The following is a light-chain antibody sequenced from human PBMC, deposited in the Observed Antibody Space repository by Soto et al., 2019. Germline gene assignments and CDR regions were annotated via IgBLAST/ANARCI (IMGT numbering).Light chain of an antibody. CDR1: QSVDSSF. CDR2: GTS. J-gene: IGKJ4*01. CDR3: QQYGSSLLT. V-gene: IGKV3-20*01. Sequence: EIVLTQSPGTLSLSPGERVTLSCRTSQSVDSSFLAWYQQIPGQAPRLLLYGTSTRATGIPDRFSGSGSGTDFTLTISRLEPEDFAVYYCQQYGSSLLTFGGGTKVEIK.